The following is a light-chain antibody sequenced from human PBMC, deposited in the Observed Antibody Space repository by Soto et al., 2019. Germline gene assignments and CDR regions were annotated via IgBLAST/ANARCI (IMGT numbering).Light chain of an antibody. CDR2: DAS. V-gene: IGKV3-11*01. J-gene: IGKJ4*01. Sequence: EIVLTQSPATLSLSPGERATLSCRASQSVSRYLAWYQQKPGQAPRLLIYDASNRATGIPARFSGSGSGTDFTLTISSLEPEDFAAYYCQHRTTPFTFGGGTKVQIK. CDR3: QHRTTPFT. CDR1: QSVSRY.